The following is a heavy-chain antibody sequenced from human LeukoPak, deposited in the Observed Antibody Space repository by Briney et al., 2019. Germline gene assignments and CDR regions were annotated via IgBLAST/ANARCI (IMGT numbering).Heavy chain of an antibody. V-gene: IGHV5-51*01. Sequence: GAPLKISCKGSGYSFTSYWIGWVRQMPGKGLEWMGIIYPGDSDTRYSPSFQGQVTISADKSISTAYLQWSSLKASDTAMYYCATSSGYYLKSFDYWGQGTLVTVSS. CDR1: GYSFTSYW. CDR3: ATSSGYYLKSFDY. D-gene: IGHD3-22*01. J-gene: IGHJ4*02. CDR2: IYPGDSDT.